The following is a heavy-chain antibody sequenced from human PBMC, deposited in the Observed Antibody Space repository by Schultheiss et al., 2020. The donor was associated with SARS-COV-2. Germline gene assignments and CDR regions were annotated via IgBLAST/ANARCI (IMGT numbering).Heavy chain of an antibody. J-gene: IGHJ4*02. CDR1: GFSFSSYA. D-gene: IGHD5-18*01. V-gene: IGHV3-23*01. CDR3: AKQPPLPRGYSYGYHYFDY. Sequence: GGSLRLSCAASGFSFSSYAMSWVRQAPGKGLEWVSAISGSGGSTYYADSVKGRFTISRDNSKNTLYLQMNSLRAEDTAVYYCAKQPPLPRGYSYGYHYFDYWGQGTLVTVSS. CDR2: ISGSGGST.